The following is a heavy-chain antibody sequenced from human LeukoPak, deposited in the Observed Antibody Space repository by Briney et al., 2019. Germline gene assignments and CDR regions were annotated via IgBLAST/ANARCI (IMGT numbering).Heavy chain of an antibody. J-gene: IGHJ5*02. CDR1: GFIFSTYA. V-gene: IGHV3-23*01. CDR2: ISGSGGST. D-gene: IGHD6-13*01. Sequence: PGGSLRLSCAASGFIFSTYAMSWVRQAPGKGLEWVSGISGSGGSTYYADSVEGRFTISRDNSKNTLYLQMNSLRAEDTAVYYCARGVFRGSSWYPVRPEVWFDPWGQGTLVTVSS. CDR3: ARGVFRGSSWYPVRPEVWFDP.